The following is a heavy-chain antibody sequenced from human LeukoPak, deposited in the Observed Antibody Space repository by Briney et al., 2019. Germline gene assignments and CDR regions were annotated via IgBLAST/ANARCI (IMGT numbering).Heavy chain of an antibody. Sequence: GGSLRLSCAASGFTFGSYAMSWVHQAPGKGLEWVSAITGDGGTPWYADSVRGRSTISRDNSENTLYLQMNSLRAEDTAVYYCAKDDSSGSSYYFHGMDVWGQGTTVTVSS. J-gene: IGHJ6*02. CDR2: ITGDGGTP. D-gene: IGHD3-22*01. CDR1: GFTFGSYA. V-gene: IGHV3-23*01. CDR3: AKDDSSGSSYYFHGMDV.